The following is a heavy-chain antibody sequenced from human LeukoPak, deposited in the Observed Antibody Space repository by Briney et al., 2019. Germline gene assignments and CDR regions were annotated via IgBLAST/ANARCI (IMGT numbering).Heavy chain of an antibody. D-gene: IGHD3-10*01. J-gene: IGHJ3*02. V-gene: IGHV3-33*08. Sequence: PGRSLRLSCTASGFMFNNFGMHWVRQAPGNGLEWVAVIWYDGSTKYYADSVKGRFTISRDNSKNTLYLEMISLKADDTAVYFCARRSGSGNYAWDAFDIWGQGTMVTVSS. CDR1: GFMFNNFG. CDR2: IWYDGSTK. CDR3: ARRSGSGNYAWDAFDI.